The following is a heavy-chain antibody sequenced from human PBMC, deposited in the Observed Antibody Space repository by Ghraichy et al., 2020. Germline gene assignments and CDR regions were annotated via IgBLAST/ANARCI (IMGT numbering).Heavy chain of an antibody. CDR1: GFNFSSYD. Sequence: LSLTCAASGFNFSSYDIHWVRQATGKGLEWVSAIGTAGDTYYPDSVKGRFTISRENAETSLYLQMNSLRAGDMAVYYCARGAYYDSSGYGGPSVKFDLWGRGTLVTVSS. V-gene: IGHV3-13*01. CDR2: IGTAGDT. D-gene: IGHD3-22*01. J-gene: IGHJ2*01. CDR3: ARGAYYDSSGYGGPSVKFDL.